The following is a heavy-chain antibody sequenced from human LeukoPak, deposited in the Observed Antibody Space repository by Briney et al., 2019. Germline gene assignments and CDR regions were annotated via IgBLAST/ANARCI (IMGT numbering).Heavy chain of an antibody. CDR2: IKQDGSEK. CDR3: AREGLIAFSIAAAGTGDY. Sequence: PGGSLRLSCAASGFTFSSYSMNWVRQAPGKGLEWVANIKQDGSEKYYVDSVKGRFTISRDNAKNSLYLQMNSLRAEDTAVYYCAREGLIAFSIAAAGTGDYWGQGTLVTVSS. D-gene: IGHD6-13*01. J-gene: IGHJ4*02. V-gene: IGHV3-7*01. CDR1: GFTFSSYS.